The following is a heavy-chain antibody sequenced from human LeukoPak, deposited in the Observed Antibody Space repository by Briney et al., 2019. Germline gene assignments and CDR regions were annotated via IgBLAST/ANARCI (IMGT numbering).Heavy chain of an antibody. V-gene: IGHV4-34*01. CDR2: INHSGST. J-gene: IGHJ4*02. Sequence: SETLSLTCAVYGGSFSGYYWSWIRQPPGKGLEWIGEINHSGSTNYIPSLKSRVTISVDTSKNQFSLKLSSVTAADTAVYYCARTYSSGFPYWGQGTLVTVSS. D-gene: IGHD6-19*01. CDR3: ARTYSSGFPY. CDR1: GGSFSGYY.